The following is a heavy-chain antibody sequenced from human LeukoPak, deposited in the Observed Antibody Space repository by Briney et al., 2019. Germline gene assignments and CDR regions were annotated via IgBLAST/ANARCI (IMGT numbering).Heavy chain of an antibody. Sequence: SETLSLTCTVSGGSISSSSHYWGWIRQPPGKGLEWIGSIYYSGSTYYNPSLKSRVTISVDTSKNQFSLKLSSVTAADTAVYYCARRSYTNGGYFDYWGQGTLVTVSS. CDR1: GGSISSSSHY. CDR3: ARRSYTNGGYFDY. CDR2: IYYSGST. V-gene: IGHV4-39*01. J-gene: IGHJ4*02. D-gene: IGHD2-8*01.